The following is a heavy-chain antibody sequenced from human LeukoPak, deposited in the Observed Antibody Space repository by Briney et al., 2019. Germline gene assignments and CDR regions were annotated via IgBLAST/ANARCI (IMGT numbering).Heavy chain of an antibody. CDR1: GASMSPYH. J-gene: IGHJ4*02. Sequence: SETLSLTCTVSGASMSPYHWSWIRQPPGKGLEWIGYIYYSGSTNYNPSLKSRVTISVDTSKNQFSLKLSSVTAADTAVYYCARHLGRSGSYYVGWGQGTLVTVSS. CDR3: ARHLGRSGSYYVG. D-gene: IGHD1-26*01. V-gene: IGHV4-59*08. CDR2: IYYSGST.